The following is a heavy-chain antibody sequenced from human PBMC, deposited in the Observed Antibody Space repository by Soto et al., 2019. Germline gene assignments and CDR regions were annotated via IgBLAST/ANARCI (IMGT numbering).Heavy chain of an antibody. CDR1: GFTFSGSA. CDR2: IRSKANSYAT. CDR3: TRHDSNYDFWSGSPPRYGMDV. J-gene: IGHJ6*02. Sequence: GSLRLSCAASGFTFSGSAMHWVRQASGKGLEWVSRIRSKANSYATAYAASVKGRFTISRDDSKNTAYLRMNSLKTEDTAVYYCTRHDSNYDFWSGSPPRYGMDVWGQGTTVTVSS. D-gene: IGHD3-3*01. V-gene: IGHV3-73*01.